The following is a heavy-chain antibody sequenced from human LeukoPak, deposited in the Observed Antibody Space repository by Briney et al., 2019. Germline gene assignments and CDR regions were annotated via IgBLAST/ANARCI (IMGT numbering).Heavy chain of an antibody. CDR2: IYHSGST. Sequence: SETLSVTCTVSGGSISSYYWSWIRQPPGKGLECIGYIYHSGSTNYNPSLKSRVTISVDTSKNQFSLKLTSVTAADTAVYYCARVGAAAGYDFDYWGQGTQVTVSS. D-gene: IGHD6-13*01. J-gene: IGHJ4*02. CDR1: GGSISSYY. CDR3: ARVGAAAGYDFDY. V-gene: IGHV4-59*01.